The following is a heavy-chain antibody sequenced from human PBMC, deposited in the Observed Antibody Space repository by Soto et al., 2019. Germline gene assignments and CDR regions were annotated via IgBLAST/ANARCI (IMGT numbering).Heavy chain of an antibody. CDR2: MNPNSGNT. D-gene: IGHD4-17*01. J-gene: IGHJ6*03. V-gene: IGHV1-8*02. CDR1: GYTFTSYG. Sequence: ASVKVSCKASGYTFTSYGISWVRQAPGQGLEWMGWMNPNSGNTGYAQKFQGRVTMTRNTSISTAYMELSSLRSEDTAVYYCAAVARGYGDYERLPYYYYYYMDVWGKGTTVTVSS. CDR3: AAVARGYGDYERLPYYYYYYMDV.